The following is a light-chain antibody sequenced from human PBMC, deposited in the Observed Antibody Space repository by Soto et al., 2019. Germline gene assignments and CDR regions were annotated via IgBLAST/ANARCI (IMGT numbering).Light chain of an antibody. CDR3: QQRSNWPPS. V-gene: IGKV3-11*01. Sequence: EIVLTQSPATLSLSPGARATLSCRASQSVSSYLAWYQQKPGQAPRLLIYDASNRATGIPARFSGSWSGTDFTLTISSLEPEDFAVYYCQQRSNWPPSFGRGTKVEIK. CDR1: QSVSSY. CDR2: DAS. J-gene: IGKJ1*01.